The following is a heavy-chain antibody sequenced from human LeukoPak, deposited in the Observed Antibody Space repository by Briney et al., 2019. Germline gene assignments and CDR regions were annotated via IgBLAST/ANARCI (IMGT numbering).Heavy chain of an antibody. Sequence: SVKVSCKASGGTFSSYAISWVRQAPGQGLEWMGRIIPIFGTANYAQKFQGRVTITTDESTSTAYMELSSLRSEDTAVYYCARYMAVAEEFDYWGQGTLVTVSS. J-gene: IGHJ4*02. V-gene: IGHV1-69*05. CDR1: GGTFSSYA. D-gene: IGHD6-19*01. CDR3: ARYMAVAEEFDY. CDR2: IIPIFGTA.